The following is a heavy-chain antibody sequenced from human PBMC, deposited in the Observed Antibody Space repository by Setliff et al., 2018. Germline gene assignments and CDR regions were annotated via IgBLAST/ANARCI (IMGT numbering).Heavy chain of an antibody. D-gene: IGHD2-21*01. V-gene: IGHV1-2*02. J-gene: IGHJ6*02. CDR2: INPNSGGT. CDR3: ARDPSSDSSSADYYYYYGMDV. Sequence: GASVKVSCKASGYTFTGYYMHWVRQAPGQGLEWMGWINPNSGGTNYAQKFQGRVTMTEDTSTDTAYMELRSLRSDDTAVYYCARDPSSDSSSADYYYYYGMDVWGQGTTVTVSS. CDR1: GYTFTGYY.